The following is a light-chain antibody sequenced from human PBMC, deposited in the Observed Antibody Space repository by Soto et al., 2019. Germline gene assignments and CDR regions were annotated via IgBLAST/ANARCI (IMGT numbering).Light chain of an antibody. J-gene: IGKJ5*01. V-gene: IGKV1-5*03. CDR1: QSISSW. CDR2: KAS. CDR3: QQYGSSPQIT. Sequence: DIQMTQSPSTLSASVGARFPITGRASQSISSWLAWYQQKPGKAPKLLIYKASSLESGVPSRFSGSGSGTEFTLTISSLQPDDFAVYYCQQYGSSPQITFGQGTRLEIK.